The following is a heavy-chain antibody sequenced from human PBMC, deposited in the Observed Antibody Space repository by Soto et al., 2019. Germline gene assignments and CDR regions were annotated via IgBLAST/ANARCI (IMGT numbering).Heavy chain of an antibody. J-gene: IGHJ3*02. CDR2: ISYRWST. D-gene: IGHD1-26*01. V-gene: IGHV4-31*03. CDR1: GGSITTVGNY. Sequence: QVQLQESGPGLVQPSQTLSLACTVSGGSITTVGNYWSWIRQFPGKGLEWIGHISYRWSTNSNPSPRSRLSMSVDKSKNQYSLELSSGTAADTAVYYCARLLGSGNYLGIFDALDIWGQGTVVTVSS. CDR3: ARLLGSGNYLGIFDALDI.